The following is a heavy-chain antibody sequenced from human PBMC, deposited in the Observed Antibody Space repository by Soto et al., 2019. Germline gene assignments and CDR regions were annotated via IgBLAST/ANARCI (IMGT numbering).Heavy chain of an antibody. V-gene: IGHV3-30-3*01. J-gene: IGHJ4*02. CDR3: ARVLEDIVLMVYATLFDY. D-gene: IGHD2-8*01. CDR2: ISYDGSNK. CDR1: GFTFSSYA. Sequence: PGGSLRLSCAASGFTFSSYAMHWVRQAPGKGLEWVAVISYDGSNKYYADSVKGRFTISRDNSKNTLYLQMNSLRAEDTAVYYCARVLEDIVLMVYATLFDYWGQGTLVTVSS.